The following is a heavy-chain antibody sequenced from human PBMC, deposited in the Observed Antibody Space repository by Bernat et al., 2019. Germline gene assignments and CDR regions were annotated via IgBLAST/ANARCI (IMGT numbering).Heavy chain of an antibody. V-gene: IGHV3-7*03. J-gene: IGHJ4*02. D-gene: IGHD5-12*01. CDR3: ARGGYSGYIIY. Sequence: EVQLVESGGGLVQPGGSLRLSCAASGFTFSTFWMTWVRQAPGKGLEWVANMNQDGSEQYYVDSVKGPFTIPRDNAKNSLYLQMNSLRAEDTAVYYCARGGYSGYIIYWGQGTLVTVSS. CDR1: GFTFSTFW. CDR2: MNQDGSEQ.